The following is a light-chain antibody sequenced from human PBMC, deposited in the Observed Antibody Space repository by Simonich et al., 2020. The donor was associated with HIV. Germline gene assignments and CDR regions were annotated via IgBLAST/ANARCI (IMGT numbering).Light chain of an antibody. J-gene: IGLJ2*01. Sequence: QSALTQPASVSGSPGQSITISCTGTSGDVGAYDYVSWYQQHPGKAPKLMIYDVKNRPSGVSNRFSGSKSGNTASLTISGLQAEDEADYYCCSYAGSSTFVFGGGTKLTVL. CDR2: DVK. V-gene: IGLV2-14*03. CDR1: SGDVGAYDY. CDR3: CSYAGSSTFV.